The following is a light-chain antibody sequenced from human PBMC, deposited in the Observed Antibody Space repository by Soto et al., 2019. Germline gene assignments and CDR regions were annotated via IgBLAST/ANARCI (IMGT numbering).Light chain of an antibody. CDR2: EAS. V-gene: IGKV1-5*01. J-gene: IGKJ1*01. CDR3: QQYVTCCT. CDR1: QSLSTG. Sequence: DIQITQSPFPLSSSLLDRVTITCRASQSLSTGLAWYQQKPGKAPKLLIYEASSLQSGVPSRFSGSGSGTEFTLTISSLQTDDFATYYCQQYVTCCTFGQGTKVDIK.